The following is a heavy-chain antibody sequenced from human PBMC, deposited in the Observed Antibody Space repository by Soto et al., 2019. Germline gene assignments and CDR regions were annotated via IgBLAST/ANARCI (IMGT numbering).Heavy chain of an antibody. J-gene: IGHJ4*02. CDR2: IFHNGNT. CDR1: GGSIKTNVW. CDR3: ARDAAVPGEADRFDY. D-gene: IGHD3-10*01. V-gene: IGHV4-4*02. Sequence: ASETLSLTCTVSGGSIKTNVWWSCVRQPPGKGLEWIGEIFHNGNTYYNPSLQSRVTMSVDKSKNQFSLMLTSVTAADTAMYYCARDAAVPGEADRFDYWGQGILVTVSS.